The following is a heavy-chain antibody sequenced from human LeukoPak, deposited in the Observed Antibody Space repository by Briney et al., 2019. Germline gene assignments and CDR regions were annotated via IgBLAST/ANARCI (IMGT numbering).Heavy chain of an antibody. CDR3: ARYSHYDFWSGYPYYFAY. D-gene: IGHD3-3*01. V-gene: IGHV4-34*01. Sequence: SETLSLTCAVYGGSFSGYYWSWIRQPPGKGLEWIGEINHSGSTNYNPSLKSRVTISVDTSKNQFSLKLSSVTAADTAVYYCARYSHYDFWSGYPYYFAYWGQGTLVTVSS. CDR2: INHSGST. J-gene: IGHJ4*02. CDR1: GGSFSGYY.